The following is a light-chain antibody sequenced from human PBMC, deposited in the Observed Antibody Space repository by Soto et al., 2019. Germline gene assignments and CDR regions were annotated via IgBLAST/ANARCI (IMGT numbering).Light chain of an antibody. J-gene: IGKJ1*01. CDR3: QQYGSSPPWT. V-gene: IGKV3-20*01. CDR1: QSVSSSY. CDR2: GAS. Sequence: EIVLTKSPGTLSLSPGERATLSWRASQSVSSSYLAWYQQKPGQAPRLLIYGASSRATGIPDRFSGSGSGTDFTLTISRLEPEDFAVYYCQQYGSSPPWTFGQGTKVDIK.